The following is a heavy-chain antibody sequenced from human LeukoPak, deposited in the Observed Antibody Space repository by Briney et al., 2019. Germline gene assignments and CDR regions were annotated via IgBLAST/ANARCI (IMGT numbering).Heavy chain of an antibody. Sequence: PSETLSLTSTLSVVAISSDYCSSVPQPPRKGREWSGGIYYSGSTNYNTSLKSRVPISVDTSKNQFSLKLSSVTAADTAVYYCAREGSSSWGYNWFDPWGQGTLVTVSS. CDR1: VVAISSDY. J-gene: IGHJ5*02. CDR2: IYYSGST. CDR3: AREGSSSWGYNWFDP. V-gene: IGHV4-59*01. D-gene: IGHD6-13*01.